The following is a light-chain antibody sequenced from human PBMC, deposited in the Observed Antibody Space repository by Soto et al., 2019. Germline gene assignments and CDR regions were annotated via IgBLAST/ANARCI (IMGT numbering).Light chain of an antibody. CDR1: QSISSW. V-gene: IGKV1-5*03. CDR3: QQYHSFPLT. J-gene: IGKJ4*01. CDR2: KAS. Sequence: DFQMTQSPSTLSASVGDRVTITCRASQSISSWLAWYQQKPGKAPKLLIYKASSLQSGVPSTFSGSGSGTEFTLTISGLQPDDFATYYCQQYHSFPLTFGGGTKVEIK.